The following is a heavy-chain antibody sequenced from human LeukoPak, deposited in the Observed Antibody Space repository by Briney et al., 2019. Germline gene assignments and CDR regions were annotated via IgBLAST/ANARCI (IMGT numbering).Heavy chain of an antibody. D-gene: IGHD6-13*01. CDR3: AKRYSSNWWAGLLDY. V-gene: IGHV1-2*02. J-gene: IGHJ4*02. CDR2: INPNSGDT. CDR1: GYNFTDYY. Sequence: ASVKVSCKASGYNFTDYYIHWVRQAPGQGLEWMGWINPNSGDTNYAQKFQGRVTMTRDTSISTVYMELSRLTSDDTAMYYCAKRYSSNWWAGLLDYWGQGTLVTVSS.